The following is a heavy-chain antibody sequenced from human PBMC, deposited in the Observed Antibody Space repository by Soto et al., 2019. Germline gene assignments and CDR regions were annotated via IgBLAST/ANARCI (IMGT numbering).Heavy chain of an antibody. V-gene: IGHV3-23*01. CDR3: AKDYPRYDYVWGSYPRPFDY. J-gene: IGHJ4*02. CDR1: GFTFSSYA. Sequence: PGGSLRLSCAASGFTFSSYAMSWVRQAPGKGLEWVSAISGSGGSTYYADSVKGRFTISRDNPKNTLYLKMNSLRAEDTAVYYCAKDYPRYDYVWGSYPRPFDYGGQGTLVTVSS. D-gene: IGHD3-16*02. CDR2: ISGSGGST.